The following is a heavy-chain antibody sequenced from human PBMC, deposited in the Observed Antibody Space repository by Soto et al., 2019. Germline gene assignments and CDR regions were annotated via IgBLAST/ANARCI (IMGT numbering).Heavy chain of an antibody. D-gene: IGHD3-10*01. CDR3: AREPYYFGSGKGIYYYYGMDV. CDR1: GGSLTTSSYY. J-gene: IGHJ6*02. CDR2: SYDSGNI. V-gene: IGHV4-61*01. Sequence: PSETLSLTCSVSGGSLTTSSYYWGWIRQPPGKGLEWIGYSYDSGNIYYNPSLESRVTISVDTSKNQFSLKLSSVTAADTAVYYCAREPYYFGSGKGIYYYYGMDVWGQGTTVTVSS.